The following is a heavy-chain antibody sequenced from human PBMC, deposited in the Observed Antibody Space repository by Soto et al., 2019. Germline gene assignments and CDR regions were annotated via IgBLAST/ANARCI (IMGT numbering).Heavy chain of an antibody. V-gene: IGHV6-1*01. CDR3: ATARGCSGRSRCSWSYYYYGMDA. CDR1: GDSVSSNSAA. CDR2: TYYRSKWYN. J-gene: IGHJ6*02. D-gene: IGHD2-15*01. Sequence: QTLSLTCAISGDSVSSNSAAWNWIRQSPSRGLEWLGRTYYRSKWYNDYAVSVKSRITINPDTSKNQFSLQLNSVTPEDTAVYYCATARGCSGRSRCSWSYYYYGMDAWGPATTLTVSS.